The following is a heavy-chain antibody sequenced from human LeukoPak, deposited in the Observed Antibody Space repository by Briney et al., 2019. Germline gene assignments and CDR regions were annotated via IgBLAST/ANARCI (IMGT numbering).Heavy chain of an antibody. V-gene: IGHV1-24*01. CDR3: ATDSMYQSQTHSSYYYYGMDV. CDR1: GCTLTELS. D-gene: IGHD2-2*01. Sequence: ASVKVSCKVSGCTLTELSMHWVRQAPGKGLEWMGGFDPEDGETIYAQKFQGRVTMTEDTSTDTAYMELSSLRSEDTAVYYCATDSMYQSQTHSSYYYYGMDVWGQGTTVTVSS. J-gene: IGHJ6*02. CDR2: FDPEDGET.